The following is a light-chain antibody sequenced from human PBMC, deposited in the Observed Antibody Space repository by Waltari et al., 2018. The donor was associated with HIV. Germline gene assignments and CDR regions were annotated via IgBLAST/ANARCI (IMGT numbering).Light chain of an antibody. CDR1: QSVSSY. CDR2: DAS. J-gene: IGKJ4*01. V-gene: IGKV3-11*01. Sequence: EFVLTQSPATLSLSPGERATLSCRASQSVSSYLAWYQQKPGQAPRLLIYDASNRAPGIPARFSGSGSGTDFTLTISSLEPEDFAVYYCQQRSNWPPGLTFGGGTKVEIK. CDR3: QQRSNWPPGLT.